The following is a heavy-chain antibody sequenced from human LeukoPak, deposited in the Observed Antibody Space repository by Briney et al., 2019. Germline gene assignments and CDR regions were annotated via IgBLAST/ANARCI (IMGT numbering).Heavy chain of an antibody. CDR3: ARDLRSGMNEGSFDF. J-gene: IGHJ4*02. CDR2: INPQSGDT. Sequence: ASVKVSLKTSAYTFSDCYMHWLRLPPGQGLEWMGWINPQSGDTHYAQNFQGRVTMTRDTSITTVYMDLRSLRSDDTPLYSCARDLRSGMNEGSFDFWGQGTLVTV. D-gene: IGHD3-10*01. V-gene: IGHV1-2*02. CDR1: AYTFSDCY.